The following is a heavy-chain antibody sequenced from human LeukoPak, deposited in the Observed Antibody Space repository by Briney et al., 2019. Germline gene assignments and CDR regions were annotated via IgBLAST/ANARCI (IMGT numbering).Heavy chain of an antibody. CDR1: GFTFSSYA. CDR3: GKDLGLLRAVAGTPPYYYYGMDV. CDR2: ISGSGGST. V-gene: IGHV3-23*01. Sequence: QAGGSLRLSCAASGFTFSSYAMSWVRQAPGKGLEWVSAISGSGGSTYYADSVKGRFTISRDNSKNTLYLQMNSLRAEDTAVYYCGKDLGLLRAVAGTPPYYYYGMDVWGQGTTVTVSS. D-gene: IGHD6-19*01. J-gene: IGHJ6*02.